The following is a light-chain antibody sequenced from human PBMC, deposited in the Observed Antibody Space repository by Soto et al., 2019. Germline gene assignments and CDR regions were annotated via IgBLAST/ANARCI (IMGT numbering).Light chain of an antibody. CDR1: QSIDRK. CDR3: QQYHRWRT. V-gene: IGKV3-15*01. J-gene: IGKJ1*01. CDR2: GAS. Sequence: IVMTQSPATLSVSPGERATLSCRASQSIDRKLAWYQQRPGQAPRLLIYGASTRATGIPARFSGSGSGTEFTLTIRGLQSEDFGVFYCQQYHRWRTFGQGTKVDIK.